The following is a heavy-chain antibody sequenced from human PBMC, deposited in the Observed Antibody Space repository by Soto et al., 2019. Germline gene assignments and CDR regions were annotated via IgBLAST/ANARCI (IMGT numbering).Heavy chain of an antibody. D-gene: IGHD3-16*01. J-gene: IGHJ4*01. CDR1: GGSISSYY. CDR2: IYYSGST. V-gene: IGHV4-59*01. Sequence: LSLTCTVSGGSISSYYWSWIRQPPGKGLEWIGYIYYSGSTNYNPSLKSRVTISVDTCKNQVSLKLTSVTAADTAVYYCARDLGSEWGRGLDYWGQGTLVTVS. CDR3: ARDLGSEWGRGLDY.